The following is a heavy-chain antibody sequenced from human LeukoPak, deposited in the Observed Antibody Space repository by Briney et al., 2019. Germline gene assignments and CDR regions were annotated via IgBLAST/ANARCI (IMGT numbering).Heavy chain of an antibody. J-gene: IGHJ4*02. CDR2: INHSGST. Sequence: PSETLSLTCAVYGGSFSGYYWSWIRQPPGKGLEWIGEINHSGSTNYNPSLKSRVIISVDTSKNQFSLKLSSVTAADTAVYYCARGIAAENPFDYWGQGTLVTVSS. D-gene: IGHD6-13*01. V-gene: IGHV4-34*01. CDR1: GGSFSGYY. CDR3: ARGIAAENPFDY.